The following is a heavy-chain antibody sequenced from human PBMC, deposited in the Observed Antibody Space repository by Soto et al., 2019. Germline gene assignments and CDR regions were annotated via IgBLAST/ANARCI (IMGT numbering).Heavy chain of an antibody. CDR2: IYHDGST. V-gene: IGHV4-39*07. CDR1: GASISSNTYY. CDR3: ARHNYGSGSTYFDY. J-gene: IGHJ4*02. D-gene: IGHD3-10*01. Sequence: PSETLSLTCTVSGASISSNTYYWAWIRRPPGKGLECIGYIYHDGSTYYNPSLKSRVTISVDRSKNQFSLKLSSVTAADTAVYYCARHNYGSGSTYFDYWGQGTLVTVSS.